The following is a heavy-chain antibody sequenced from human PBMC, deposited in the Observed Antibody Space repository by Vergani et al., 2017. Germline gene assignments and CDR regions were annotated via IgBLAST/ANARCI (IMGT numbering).Heavy chain of an antibody. J-gene: IGHJ2*01. CDR1: GFTFSSYG. D-gene: IGHD1-26*01. V-gene: IGHV3-33*06. CDR2: IWYDGSNK. Sequence: QVQLVESGGGVVQPGRSLRLSCAASGFTFSSYGMHWVRQAPGKGLEWVAVIWYDGSNKYYADSVKGRFTISRDNSKNTLYLQMNSLRAEDTAVYYCAKKDAYSGSYYYWYFDLWGRGTLVTVSS. CDR3: AKKDAYSGSYYYWYFDL.